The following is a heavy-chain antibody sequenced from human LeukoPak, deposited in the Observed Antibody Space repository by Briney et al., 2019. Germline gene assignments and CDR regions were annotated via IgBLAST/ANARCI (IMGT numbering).Heavy chain of an antibody. CDR3: ARSVRGNYGSGTYPFDY. Sequence: SETLSLTCTVSGGSISSSSYYWGWIRQPPGKGLEWIGSSYYSGSTYYNPSLKSRVTISVDTSKNQFSLKLSSVTAADTAVYYCARSVRGNYGSGTYPFDYWGQGTLVTVSS. V-gene: IGHV4-39*07. CDR2: SYYSGST. CDR1: GGSISSSSYY. J-gene: IGHJ4*02. D-gene: IGHD3-10*01.